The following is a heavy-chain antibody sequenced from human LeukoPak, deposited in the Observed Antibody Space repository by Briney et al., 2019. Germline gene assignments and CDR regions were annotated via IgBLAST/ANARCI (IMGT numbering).Heavy chain of an antibody. J-gene: IGHJ6*02. Sequence: GGALRLSCAASGSTFSTYWMHWVRQAPGKGLVWVSRITSDGSSTSYADSVKGRFTISRDNAKNMLYLQMNSLRAEDTAVYYCARDGAPSDWLDVWGQGTTVTVSS. V-gene: IGHV3-74*01. D-gene: IGHD3-9*01. CDR1: GSTFSTYW. CDR2: ITSDGSST. CDR3: ARDGAPSDWLDV.